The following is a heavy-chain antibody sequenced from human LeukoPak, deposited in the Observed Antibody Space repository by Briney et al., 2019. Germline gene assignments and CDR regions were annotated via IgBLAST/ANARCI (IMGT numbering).Heavy chain of an antibody. J-gene: IGHJ4*02. CDR1: GFTFSRCG. CDR2: IWYDGSNI. CDR3: ARDVHRDYYFDY. Sequence: AGSLRLSCAVSGFTFSRCGMHWVRQAPAKGLEWVAVIWYDGSNIYYAYSVKGRITISRDNSKITLYLQMISLRAEDTAVYYCARDVHRDYYFDYWGQGTLVTASS. V-gene: IGHV3-33*01.